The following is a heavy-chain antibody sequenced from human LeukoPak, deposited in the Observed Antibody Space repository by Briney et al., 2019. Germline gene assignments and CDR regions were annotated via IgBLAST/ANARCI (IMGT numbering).Heavy chain of an antibody. D-gene: IGHD6-13*01. V-gene: IGHV3-21*01. CDR1: GFTFDDYA. Sequence: PGRSLRLSCAASGFTFDDYAMHWVRQAPGKGLEWVSSISSSSSYIYYADSVKGRFTISRDNAKNSLYLQMNSLRAEDTAVYYCAMGGVAAAGTLYYYMDVWGKGTTVTVSS. CDR2: ISSSSSYI. J-gene: IGHJ6*03. CDR3: AMGGVAAAGTLYYYMDV.